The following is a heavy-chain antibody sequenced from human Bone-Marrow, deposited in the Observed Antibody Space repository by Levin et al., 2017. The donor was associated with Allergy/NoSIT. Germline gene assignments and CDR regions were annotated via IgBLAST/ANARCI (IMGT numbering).Heavy chain of an antibody. CDR1: GFSLRTGRLG. CDR2: IFSNDEN. D-gene: IGHD4-23*01. Sequence: ESGPTLVKPTETLTLTCIVSGFSLRTGRLGVTWIRQPPGKALEWLAHIFSNDENSYSTSLKSRLTISKDTSKSQVVLTMTNMDPVDTAADYWARMHVGRQQWSRIMHYNYMDVWGKGTAGTVSS. V-gene: IGHV2-26*01. J-gene: IGHJ6*03. CDR3: ARMHVGRQQWSRIMHYNYMDV.